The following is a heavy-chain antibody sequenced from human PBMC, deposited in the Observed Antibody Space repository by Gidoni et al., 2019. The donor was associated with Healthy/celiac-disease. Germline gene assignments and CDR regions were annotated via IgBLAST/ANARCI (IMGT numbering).Heavy chain of an antibody. V-gene: IGHV3-23*01. CDR1: GFTFSSYA. J-gene: IGHJ4*02. D-gene: IGHD6-19*01. Sequence: EVQLLESGGGLVQPGGSLRLSCAASGFTFSSYAMSWVRQAPGKGLEWVSAISGSGGSTYYADSVKCRFTISRDNSKNTLYLQMNSLRAEDTAVYYCAKDREEQWLVLYFDYWGQGTLVTVSS. CDR3: AKDREEQWLVLYFDY. CDR2: ISGSGGST.